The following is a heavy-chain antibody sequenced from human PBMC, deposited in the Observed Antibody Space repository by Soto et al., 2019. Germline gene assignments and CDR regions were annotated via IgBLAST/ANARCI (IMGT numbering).Heavy chain of an antibody. CDR3: AKDEGGDWSVAKHGSYAYYGMDV. Sequence: EVQLVESGGGMVQPGRSLRLSCVASGFTFDDHGMHWVRLGPGRGLEWVSGISWNSETTGYADSVKSRFTISRDNAKNSLYLQMNSLSAEDTAFYYSAKDEGGDWSVAKHGSYAYYGMDVWGQGTTVIVSS. CDR1: GFTFDDHG. V-gene: IGHV3-9*01. CDR2: ISWNSETT. D-gene: IGHD2-21*01. J-gene: IGHJ6*02.